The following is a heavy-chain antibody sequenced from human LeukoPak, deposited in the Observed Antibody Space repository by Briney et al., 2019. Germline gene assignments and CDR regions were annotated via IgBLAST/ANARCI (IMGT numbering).Heavy chain of an antibody. CDR1: GVSIGTNSYY. J-gene: IGHJ5*01. V-gene: IGHV4-39*02. CDR2: IFRTGST. D-gene: IGHD3-10*01. CDR3: ARRVGFYGSGSLNYFDP. Sequence: PSETLSLTCTVSGVSIGTNSYYWGWIRQPPGKGLEWIGSIFRTGSTYYSASLKSRLSISVDTSKNHIVLKLTSVTAADTAVYFCARRVGFYGSGSLNYFDPWGQGILVSVSS.